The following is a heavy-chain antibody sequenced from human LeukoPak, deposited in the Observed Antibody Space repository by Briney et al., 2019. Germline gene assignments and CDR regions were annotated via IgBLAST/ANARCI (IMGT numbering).Heavy chain of an antibody. D-gene: IGHD3-16*02. CDR2: INHSGST. V-gene: IGHV4-34*01. J-gene: IGHJ4*02. Sequence: SETLSLTCAVYGGSFSGYYWSWIRQPPGKGLEWIGEINHSGSTNYNPSLKSRVTISVDTSKNQFSLKLSSVTAADTAVYYCARGPYDYVWGSYRYLDSYFDYWGQGTLVTVSS. CDR3: ARGPYDYVWGSYRYLDSYFDY. CDR1: GGSFSGYY.